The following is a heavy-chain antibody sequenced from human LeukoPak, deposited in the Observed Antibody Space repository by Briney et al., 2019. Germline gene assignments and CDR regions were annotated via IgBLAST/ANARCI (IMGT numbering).Heavy chain of an antibody. D-gene: IGHD6-6*01. CDR2: TYYRSKWYN. CDR3: AKRKYSNSGIDDY. Sequence: SQTLSLTCVISGDSVSSNSVAWNWIRQSPSRGLEWLGRTYYRSKWYNDYAVSVKSRITINPDTSKNQFSLQLNSVIPEDTAVYYCAKRKYSNSGIDDYWGQGTLVTVSS. V-gene: IGHV6-1*01. CDR1: GDSVSSNSVA. J-gene: IGHJ4*02.